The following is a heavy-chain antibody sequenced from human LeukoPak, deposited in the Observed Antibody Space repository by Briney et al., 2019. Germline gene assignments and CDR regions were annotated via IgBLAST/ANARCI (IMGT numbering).Heavy chain of an antibody. CDR3: AKDLAFIAVAGLPEDY. Sequence: GGSLRLSCAASGFTFRSYWMSWVRQAPGKGLEWVSAISGSGGSTYYADSVKGRFTISRDNSKNTLYLQMNSLRAEDTAVYYCAKDLAFIAVAGLPEDYWGQGTLVTVSS. V-gene: IGHV3-23*01. CDR1: GFTFRSYW. CDR2: ISGSGGST. J-gene: IGHJ4*02. D-gene: IGHD6-19*01.